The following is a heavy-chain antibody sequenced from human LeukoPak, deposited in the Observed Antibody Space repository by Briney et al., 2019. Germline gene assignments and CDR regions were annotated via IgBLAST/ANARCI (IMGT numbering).Heavy chain of an antibody. D-gene: IGHD2-15*01. CDR1: GFTFSNYG. V-gene: IGHV3-30*02. Sequence: PGGSLRLSCAASGFTFSNYGMHWVRQAPGKGLDWVTFIRFDESDEYYADSVKGRFTISRDNSKNTLYLQMNSLRAEDTAVYYCAKDRAAGGYVDYWGQGTLVTVSS. J-gene: IGHJ4*02. CDR3: AKDRAAGGYVDY. CDR2: IRFDESDE.